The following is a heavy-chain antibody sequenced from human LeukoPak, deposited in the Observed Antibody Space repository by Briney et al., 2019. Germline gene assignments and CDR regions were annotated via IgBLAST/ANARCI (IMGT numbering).Heavy chain of an antibody. Sequence: ASVKVSCKASGYTFPSYGISWVRQAPGQGLEWMGWISAYNGNTNYAQKLQGRVTMTTDTSTSTAYMELRSLRSDDTAVYYCARVMYYDSSGYSPFDYWGQGTLVTVSS. V-gene: IGHV1-18*01. CDR3: ARVMYYDSSGYSPFDY. CDR2: ISAYNGNT. J-gene: IGHJ4*02. CDR1: GYTFPSYG. D-gene: IGHD3-22*01.